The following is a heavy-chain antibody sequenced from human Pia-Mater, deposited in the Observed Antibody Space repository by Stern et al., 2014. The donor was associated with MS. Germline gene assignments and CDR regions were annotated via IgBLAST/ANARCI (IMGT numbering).Heavy chain of an antibody. J-gene: IGHJ4*02. CDR3: ARHQGGVAAN. CDR1: GGSFSSFD. V-gene: IGHV1-69*01. Sequence: VQLVESGAEAKKPESSVKVSCKASGGSFSSFDISWVRQAPGQRLEWLGEISPMFGVANYAQNFQGRVTFTADESTSTAYMELSSLRSEDTAVYYCARHQGGVAANWGQGTLVTVSS. D-gene: IGHD6-13*01. CDR2: ISPMFGVA.